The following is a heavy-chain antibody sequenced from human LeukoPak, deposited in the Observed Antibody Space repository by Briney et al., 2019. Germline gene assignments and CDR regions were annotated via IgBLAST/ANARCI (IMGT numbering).Heavy chain of an antibody. CDR3: ARVGVDYSGNIIKYYFDY. Sequence: SETLSLTCTVSGGSISSYWSWIRQPAGKGLEWIGRIYGSGTTTYNPSLKSRVSMSVDTSKNQFSLKLSPVIAADTAVYYCARVGVDYSGNIIKYYFDYWGQGTLVTVSS. D-gene: IGHD4-23*01. CDR1: GGSISSY. CDR2: IYGSGTT. J-gene: IGHJ4*02. V-gene: IGHV4-4*07.